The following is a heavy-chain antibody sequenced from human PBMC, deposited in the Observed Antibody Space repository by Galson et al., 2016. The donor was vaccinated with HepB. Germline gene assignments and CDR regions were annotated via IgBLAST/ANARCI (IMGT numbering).Heavy chain of an antibody. V-gene: IGHV3-23*01. CDR3: AKCLWVRGVYPFDP. D-gene: IGHD3-10*01. Sequence: SLRLSCAASGLTFSRYVMTWVRQAPGKGLEWVSTISGSGGSTFYAESVKGRFTISRDNSKNTLYLHMKTLRVEHTAVYYCAKCLWVRGVYPFDPWGQGTLVTVSS. CDR1: GLTFSRYV. CDR2: ISGSGGST. J-gene: IGHJ5*02.